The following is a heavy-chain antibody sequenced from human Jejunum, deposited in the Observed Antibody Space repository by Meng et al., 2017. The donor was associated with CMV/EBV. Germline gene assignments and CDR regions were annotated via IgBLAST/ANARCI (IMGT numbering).Heavy chain of an antibody. CDR2: ISWDGGSG. CDR3: AKEYSSGWYYFDY. D-gene: IGHD6-13*01. J-gene: IGHJ4*02. Sequence: ASGFTVDDYAMHWVRQAPGKGLEWVSLISWDGGSGYYADSVKGRFTISRDNSKNSLYLQMNSLRAEDTALYYCAKEYSSGWYYFDYWGQGTLVTVSS. CDR1: GFTVDDYA. V-gene: IGHV3-43D*03.